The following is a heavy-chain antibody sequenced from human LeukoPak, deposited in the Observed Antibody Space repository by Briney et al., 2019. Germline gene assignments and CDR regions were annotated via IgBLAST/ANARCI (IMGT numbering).Heavy chain of an antibody. CDR1: RDSVYSNSVA. V-gene: IGHV6-1*01. J-gene: IGHJ4*02. CDR3: ARSSIKSFDY. CDR2: TYYRSQWHY. Sequence: PSQTLSLTCAISRDSVYSNSVAWNWIRPTPSRGLEWLGRTYYRSQWHYDYAVSVKSRIIINPDTSKNQFSLHLNSVTPEDTAVYYCARSSIKSFDYWGQGTLVTVSS.